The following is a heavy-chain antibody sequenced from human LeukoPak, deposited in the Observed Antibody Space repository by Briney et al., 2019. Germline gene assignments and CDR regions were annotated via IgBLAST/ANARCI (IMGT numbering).Heavy chain of an antibody. CDR1: GFTFSSYG. CDR3: ARDRKVGCSSTSCSGWGNYYYYYGMDV. CDR2: IWYDGSNK. J-gene: IGHJ6*02. V-gene: IGHV3-33*01. Sequence: PGGSLRLSCAASGFTFSSYGMHWVRQAPGKGLEWVAVIWYDGSNKYYADSVKGRFTISRDNSKNTLYLQMNSLRAEDTAVYYCARDRKVGCSSTSCSGWGNYYYYYGMDVWGQGTTVTVSS. D-gene: IGHD2-2*01.